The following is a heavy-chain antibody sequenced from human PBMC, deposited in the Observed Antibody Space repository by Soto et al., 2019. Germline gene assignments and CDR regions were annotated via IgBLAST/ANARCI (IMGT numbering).Heavy chain of an antibody. CDR2: ITPAHDTP. CDR1: GGTFRTYA. D-gene: IGHD1-1*01. V-gene: IGHV1-69*01. Sequence: QVQLVQSGPEVKKPGSSVKVSCKASGGTFRTYAVSWVRRAPGHGLEWLGGITPAHDTPNYAPRFEGRVTITADESTNTAYMELNSLTSDDTAVYYCSRDRRAYHMRNENYSYGMDVWGQGTTVTVSS. J-gene: IGHJ6*02. CDR3: SRDRRAYHMRNENYSYGMDV.